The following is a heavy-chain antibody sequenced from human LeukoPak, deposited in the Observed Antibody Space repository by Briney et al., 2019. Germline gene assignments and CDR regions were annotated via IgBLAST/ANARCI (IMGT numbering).Heavy chain of an antibody. CDR1: GYIFTGYY. D-gene: IGHD4-17*01. J-gene: IGHJ4*02. CDR3: ARTLTTATWDY. Sequence: ASVKVSCKASGYIFTGYYVHWVRQAPGQGLEWMAWINPNSGGKKYAQKFQDRVTMTRDTSISTAYMEVSRLTSDDTAVYYCARTLTTATWDYWGQGTLVTVSS. CDR2: INPNSGGK. V-gene: IGHV1-2*02.